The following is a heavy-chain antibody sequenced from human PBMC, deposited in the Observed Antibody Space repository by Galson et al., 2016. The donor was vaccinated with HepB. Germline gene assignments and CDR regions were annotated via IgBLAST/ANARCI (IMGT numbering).Heavy chain of an antibody. CDR2: FDPEDGET. CDR1: GYSLTDLS. Sequence: SVKVSCKVSGYSLTDLSMHWVRQAPGKGLEWMGGFDPEDGETIYAQKFKGRVTMTEDTSTDTAYMELSSLRFEDTAVYYCATVLTVTTLFNWFDPWGQGTLVTVSS. D-gene: IGHD4-17*01. CDR3: ATVLTVTTLFNWFDP. J-gene: IGHJ5*02. V-gene: IGHV1-24*01.